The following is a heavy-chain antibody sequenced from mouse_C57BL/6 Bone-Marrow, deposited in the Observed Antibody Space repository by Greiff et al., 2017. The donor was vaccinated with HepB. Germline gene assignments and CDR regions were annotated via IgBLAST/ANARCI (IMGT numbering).Heavy chain of an antibody. CDR2: IYPRSGNT. D-gene: IGHD1-1*01. Sequence: QVQLQQPGAELARPGASVKLSCKASGYTFTSYGISWVKQRPGQGLEWIGEIYPRSGNTYYNEKFKGKATLTADKSSSTAYMELRSLTSEDSAVYFCERDYYGNRYCYFDYWGQGTTLTVSS. J-gene: IGHJ2*01. V-gene: IGHV1-81*01. CDR3: ERDYYGNRYCYFDY. CDR1: GYTFTSYG.